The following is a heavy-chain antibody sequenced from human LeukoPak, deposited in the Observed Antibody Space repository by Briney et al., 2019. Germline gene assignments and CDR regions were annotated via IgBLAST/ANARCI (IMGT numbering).Heavy chain of an antibody. Sequence: GGSLRLSCAASGFTFSSYGTHWVRQAPGKGLEWVAVISYDGSNKYYADSVKGRFTISRDNSKNTLYLQMNSLRAEDTAVYYCATAGATTNYYYGMDVWGQGTTVTVSS. CDR2: ISYDGSNK. CDR1: GFTFSSYG. V-gene: IGHV3-30*03. J-gene: IGHJ6*02. D-gene: IGHD1-26*01. CDR3: ATAGATTNYYYGMDV.